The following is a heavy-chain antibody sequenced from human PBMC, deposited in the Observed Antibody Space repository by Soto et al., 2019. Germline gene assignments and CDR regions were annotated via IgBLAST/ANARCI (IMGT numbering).Heavy chain of an antibody. V-gene: IGHV1-18*01. Sequence: ASVKVSCKASGYTFSNYAITWVRPAPGLGLEWMGWISAYNGHTNYAQKLQGRLTMTTDSSTSTAYMELRSLTYDDTAIYYCARDNGGLAAPGTDWFVPWGQGTLVTVSS. CDR3: ARDNGGLAAPGTDWFVP. CDR1: GYTFSNYA. CDR2: ISAYNGHT. J-gene: IGHJ5*02. D-gene: IGHD6-13*01.